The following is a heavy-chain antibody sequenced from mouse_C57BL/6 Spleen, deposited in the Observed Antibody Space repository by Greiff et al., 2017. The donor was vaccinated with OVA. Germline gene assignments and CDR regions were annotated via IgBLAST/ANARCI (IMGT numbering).Heavy chain of an antibody. J-gene: IGHJ1*03. CDR3: ARGGGDWYFDV. CDR2: IYPGSGNT. V-gene: IGHV1-76*01. D-gene: IGHD1-1*02. Sequence: QVQLQQSGAELVRPGASVKLSCKASGYTFTDYYINWVKQRPGQGLEWIARIYPGSGNTYYNEKFKGKATLTAEKSSSTAYMQLSSLTSEDSAVYFCARGGGDWYFDVWGTGTTVTVSS. CDR1: GYTFTDYY.